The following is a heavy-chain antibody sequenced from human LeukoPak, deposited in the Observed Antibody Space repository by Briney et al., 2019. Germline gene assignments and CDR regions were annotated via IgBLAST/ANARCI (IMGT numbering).Heavy chain of an antibody. V-gene: IGHV3-48*03. CDR3: AREKYTYAFDY. J-gene: IGHJ4*02. Sequence: GGSLRLSCAASGFTFSNDEMNCVRRAPGKGLEWVSFISAAGRTVHYAESVRGRFTISRDNAKNSLYLQMNNLRAEDTAIYYCAREKYTYAFDYWGQGTLVPVSS. CDR2: ISAAGRTV. CDR1: GFTFSNDE. D-gene: IGHD5-18*01.